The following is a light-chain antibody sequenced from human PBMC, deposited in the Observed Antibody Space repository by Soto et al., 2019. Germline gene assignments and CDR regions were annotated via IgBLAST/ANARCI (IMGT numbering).Light chain of an antibody. CDR1: QSISRS. J-gene: IGKJ1*01. Sequence: EVVMTQSPATLSVSPGKRATLSCRASQSISRSLAWYQQKPGQAPRLLISDASTRATGIPDRFSGSGSGTDFTLTISRLEPEDFAVYYCQQYGSSGTFGQGTKVDIK. CDR2: DAS. V-gene: IGKV3-20*01. CDR3: QQYGSSGT.